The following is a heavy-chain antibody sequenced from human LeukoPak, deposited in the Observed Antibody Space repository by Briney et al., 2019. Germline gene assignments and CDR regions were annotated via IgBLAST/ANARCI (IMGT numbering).Heavy chain of an antibody. D-gene: IGHD3-10*01. CDR2: IDPSDSYT. CDR3: ARHPPLRMVRGVPTDY. CDR1: GYSFTSYW. V-gene: IGHV5-10-1*01. Sequence: GESLKISCKGSGYSFTSYWISWVRQMPGKGLEWMGRIDPSDSYTNYSPSFQGHVTISADKPISTAYLQWSSLKASDTAMYYCARHPPLRMVRGVPTDYWGQGTLVTVSS. J-gene: IGHJ4*02.